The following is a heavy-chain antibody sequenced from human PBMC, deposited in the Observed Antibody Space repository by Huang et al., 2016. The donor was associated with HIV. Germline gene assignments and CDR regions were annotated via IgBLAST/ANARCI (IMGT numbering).Heavy chain of an antibody. V-gene: IGHV3-9*01. CDR3: AKEYNDVLTGRKAFDV. J-gene: IGHJ3*01. Sequence: EVQLVESGGGLIQPGRSLRLSCAASGFIFDDFVMHWVRQAPGEGLEWVSGISGNSRNIDDADSVKGRFTISRDNAKNSLYLQMNSLRAEDTALYYCAKEYNDVLTGRKAFDVWGQGTMVTVSS. D-gene: IGHD3-9*01. CDR2: ISGNSRNI. CDR1: GFIFDDFV.